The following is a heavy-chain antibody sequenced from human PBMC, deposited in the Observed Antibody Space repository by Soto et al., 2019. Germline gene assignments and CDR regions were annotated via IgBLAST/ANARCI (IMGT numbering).Heavy chain of an antibody. V-gene: IGHV4-61*01. CDR3: ARGATVTQYDY. Sequence: PSETLSLTCTVSGVSVSSGSFYWAWTRQPPGKGLEWIGFISYSGTTNYNPSLKSRVTISVDTSRSQISLKVSSLTAADSAVYYCARGATVTQYDYWGQGTLVTVSS. CDR1: GVSVSSGSFY. J-gene: IGHJ4*02. D-gene: IGHD4-17*01. CDR2: ISYSGTT.